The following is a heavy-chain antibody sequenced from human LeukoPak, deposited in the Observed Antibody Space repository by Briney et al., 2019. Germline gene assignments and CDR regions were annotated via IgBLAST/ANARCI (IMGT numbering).Heavy chain of an antibody. CDR1: GFTLGDYA. Sequence: GGSLRLSCTASGFTLGDYAMSWVRQAPGKGLEWVGFIRSKAYGCTTEYAASLKGRFTISKDDSKTIAYLQMNSLKTQDTAVYYCTRARGYSYGSYFDYWGQGTLVTVSS. J-gene: IGHJ4*02. D-gene: IGHD5-18*01. CDR2: IRSKAYGCTT. CDR3: TRARGYSYGSYFDY. V-gene: IGHV3-49*04.